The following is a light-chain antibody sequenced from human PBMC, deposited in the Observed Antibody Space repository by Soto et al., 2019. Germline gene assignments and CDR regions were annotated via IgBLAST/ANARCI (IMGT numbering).Light chain of an antibody. CDR3: LQLNTYTWT. Sequence: IQMTQSPSSLSASVGDRLSITCRASQVITNDLGWYQQKPGKAPKRLIYAASTLQSGVPSRFSGSGSGTEFTLTISSLKNEDVATYYCLQLNTYTWTFGQGTKVDIK. CDR2: AAS. J-gene: IGKJ1*01. V-gene: IGKV1-17*01. CDR1: QVITND.